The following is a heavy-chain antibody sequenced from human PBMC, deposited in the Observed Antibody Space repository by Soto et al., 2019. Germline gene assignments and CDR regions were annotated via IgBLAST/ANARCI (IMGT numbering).Heavy chain of an antibody. Sequence: SETLSLTCAVYGGSFSGYYWSWIRQPPGKGLEWIGEIDHSGSTNYNPSLKSRVTISVDTSKNQFSLKLSSVTAADTAVYYCARSRIAADAYYFDYWGQGTLVTVSS. J-gene: IGHJ4*02. CDR3: ARSRIAADAYYFDY. V-gene: IGHV4-34*01. CDR1: GGSFSGYY. CDR2: IDHSGST. D-gene: IGHD6-13*01.